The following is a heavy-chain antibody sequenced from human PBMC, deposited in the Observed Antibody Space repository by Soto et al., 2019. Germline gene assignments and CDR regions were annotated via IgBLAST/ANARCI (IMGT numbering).Heavy chain of an antibody. CDR1: GGSISSGGYY. V-gene: IGHV4-31*03. J-gene: IGHJ4*02. CDR2: IYYSGST. Sequence: QVQLQESGPGLVKPSQTLSLTCTVSGGSISSGGYYWSWIRQHPGKGLEWIGYIYYSGSTYYNPSLKSRVTISVDTSKNQFSLNLSSVTAADTVVYYCARSGYSYGPNPLLYWGQGTLVTLSS. D-gene: IGHD5-18*01. CDR3: ARSGYSYGPNPLLY.